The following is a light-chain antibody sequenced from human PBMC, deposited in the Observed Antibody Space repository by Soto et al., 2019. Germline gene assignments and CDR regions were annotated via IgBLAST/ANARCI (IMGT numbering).Light chain of an antibody. V-gene: IGKV3D-7*01. CDR3: QQDYNLTWT. Sequence: PWERVTLSCRASQRVSSSYLPWYQQKPGQAPRLLIYGASTRATGIPARFSGSGSGTDFTLTISSLQPEDFAVYYCQQDYNLTWTFGQGTKVEIK. CDR1: QRVSSSY. CDR2: GAS. J-gene: IGKJ1*01.